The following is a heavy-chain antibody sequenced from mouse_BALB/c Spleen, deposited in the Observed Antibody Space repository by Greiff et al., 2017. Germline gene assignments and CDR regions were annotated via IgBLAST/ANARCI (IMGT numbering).Heavy chain of an antibody. Sequence: EVQLVESGPGLVKPSQSLSLTCTVTGYSIPSDYAWNWIRQFPGNQLEWMGYISYSGSTSYNPSLKSRISITRDTSKNQFFLQLNSVTTEDTATYYGAYYGSFAYWGQGTLVTVSA. CDR1: GYSIPSDYA. D-gene: IGHD1-2*01. J-gene: IGHJ3*01. V-gene: IGHV3-2*02. CDR2: ISYSGST. CDR3: AYYGSFAY.